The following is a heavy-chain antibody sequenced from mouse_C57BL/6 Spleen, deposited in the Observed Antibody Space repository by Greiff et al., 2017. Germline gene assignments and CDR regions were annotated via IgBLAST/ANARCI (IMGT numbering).Heavy chain of an antibody. CDR2: IYPGSGNT. J-gene: IGHJ3*01. D-gene: IGHD2-2*01. Sequence: VQLHQSGAELVRPGASVKLSCKASGYTFTDYYINWVKQRPGQGLEWIARIYPGSGNTYYNAKFKGKASLTAETSSSTAYMQLSSLTTEDSAVYFCARKYYGHGGGAWFAYWGQGTLVTVSA. CDR1: GYTFTDYY. V-gene: IGHV1-76*01. CDR3: ARKYYGHGGGAWFAY.